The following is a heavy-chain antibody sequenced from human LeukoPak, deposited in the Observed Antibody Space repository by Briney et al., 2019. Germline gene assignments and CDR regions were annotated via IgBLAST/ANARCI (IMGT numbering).Heavy chain of an antibody. CDR2: INPNSGGT. CDR1: GYTFTGYY. D-gene: IGHD2-15*01. V-gene: IGHV1-2*02. CDR3: ASGVFCSGGSCYSVDWFDP. Sequence: GASVKVSCKASGYTFTGYYMHWVRQAPGQGLEWMGWINPNSGGTNYAQKFQGRVTMTRDTSISTAYMELSRLRSDDTAVYYCASGVFCSGGSCYSVDWFDPWGQGTLVTVSS. J-gene: IGHJ5*02.